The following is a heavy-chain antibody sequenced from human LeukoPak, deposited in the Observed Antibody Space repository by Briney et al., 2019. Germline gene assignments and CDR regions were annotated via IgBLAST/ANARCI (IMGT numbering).Heavy chain of an antibody. Sequence: PSETLSLTCAVSGYSISSGYYWGWIRQPPGKGLEWIGSIYHSGSTYYNPSLKSRVTMSVDTSKNQFSLKLSSVTAADTAVYYCARETSDAFDIWGQGTMVTVSS. CDR2: IYHSGST. CDR1: GYSISSGYY. D-gene: IGHD4-11*01. J-gene: IGHJ3*02. V-gene: IGHV4-38-2*02. CDR3: ARETSDAFDI.